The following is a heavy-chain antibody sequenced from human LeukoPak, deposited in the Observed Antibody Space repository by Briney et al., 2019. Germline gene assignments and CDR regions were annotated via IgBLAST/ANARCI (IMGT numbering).Heavy chain of an antibody. J-gene: IGHJ3*01. CDR3: TRERNNDFDAFDL. CDR2: ISSSTTTI. Sequence: GGSLRLSCAASGFTFSDYFMSWVRQAPGKGLEWVAYISSSTTTIHYAESVRGRFTISRDNAENSLYLHMNSLRAEDTAVYYCTRERNNDFDAFDLWGQGTLVTVSS. D-gene: IGHD1/OR15-1a*01. CDR1: GFTFSDYF. V-gene: IGHV3-11*01.